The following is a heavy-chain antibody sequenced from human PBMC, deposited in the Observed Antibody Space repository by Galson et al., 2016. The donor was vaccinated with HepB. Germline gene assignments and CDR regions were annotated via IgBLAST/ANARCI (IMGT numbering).Heavy chain of an antibody. CDR3: AKAGYSARWYVGPVDY. V-gene: IGHV3-23*01. CDR2: ISGSGDHT. CDR1: GFTFSRYA. D-gene: IGHD5-12*01. Sequence: LRLSCAASGFTFSRYAMSWVRQAPGKGLEWVSAISGSGDHTNNADSVKGRFTISRDNSKSTIYLQMNSVRVDDTAVYFCAKAGYSARWYVGPVDYWGQGTLVSVSS. J-gene: IGHJ4*02.